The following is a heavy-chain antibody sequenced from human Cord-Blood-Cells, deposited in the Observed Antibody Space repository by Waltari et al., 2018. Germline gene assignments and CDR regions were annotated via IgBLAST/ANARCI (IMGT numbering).Heavy chain of an antibody. V-gene: IGHV3-53*04. CDR3: ARDQSDAFDI. CDR2: IYSGGST. CDR1: GSSVSRNH. Sequence: EVQLVEFGGGLFQPGGSRRSSCGASGSSVSRNHMSWVRQAPGKGLGWVSVIYSGGSTYYADSVKGRFTISRHNSKNTLYLQMNSLRAEDTAVYYCARDQSDAFDIWGQGTMVTVSS. J-gene: IGHJ3*02.